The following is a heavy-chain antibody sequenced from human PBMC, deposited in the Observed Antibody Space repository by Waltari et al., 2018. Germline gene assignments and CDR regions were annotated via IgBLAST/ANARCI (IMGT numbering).Heavy chain of an antibody. CDR2: INPSGGST. Sequence: VQLVQSGAEVKKPGASVKVSCKASGYTFTSYSMHWVRQAPGQGLEWMGIINPSGGSTSYAQKFQGRVTMTRDTSTSTVYMELSSVRSEDTAVYYCAREKITICGGGNWYFDLWGRGTLVTVSS. CDR1: GYTFTSYS. J-gene: IGHJ2*01. D-gene: IGHD3-3*01. V-gene: IGHV1-46*01. CDR3: AREKITICGGGNWYFDL.